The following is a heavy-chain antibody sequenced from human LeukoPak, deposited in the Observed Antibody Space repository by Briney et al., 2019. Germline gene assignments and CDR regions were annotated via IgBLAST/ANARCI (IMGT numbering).Heavy chain of an antibody. Sequence: GGSLRLSCAASGFTFSHYWMSWVRQAPGKGLEWVATIKPDGSYNDYVDSVKGRFTISRDNAKNSLYLQMSSLRAEDTAVYYCANEMNWSFGYWGQGTLVTVSS. V-gene: IGHV3-7*02. CDR2: IKPDGSYN. CDR3: ANEMNWSFGY. J-gene: IGHJ4*02. D-gene: IGHD1-1*01. CDR1: GFTFSHYW.